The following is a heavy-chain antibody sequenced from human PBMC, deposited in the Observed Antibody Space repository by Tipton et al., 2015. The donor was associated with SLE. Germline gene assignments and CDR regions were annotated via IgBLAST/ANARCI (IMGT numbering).Heavy chain of an antibody. CDR3: ARAIGANYFHV. CDR2: VNPDTGGT. Sequence: QLVQSGAEVKKPGASVKVSCTASGYTFSSNYIHWVRQAPGQGLEWMGIVNPDTGGTSYAQRFQGRVTVTADTSSSTVYVELSSLRFDDTAVYYCARAIGANYFHVWGQGMLVTVSA. J-gene: IGHJ4*02. V-gene: IGHV1-46*01. CDR1: GYTFSSNY. D-gene: IGHD3-16*01.